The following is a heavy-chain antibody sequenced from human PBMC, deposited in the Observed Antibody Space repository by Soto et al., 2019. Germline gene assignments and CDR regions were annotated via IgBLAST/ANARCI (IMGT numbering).Heavy chain of an antibody. CDR1: GYRFTIYC. CDR2: IYPGDSDT. V-gene: IGHV5-51*01. D-gene: IGHD3-22*01. J-gene: IGHJ6*02. Sequence: GESLKFSCDGSGYRFTIYCIGWVLQMPGKGLDWMGIIYPGDSDTRYSPSFQGQVTISADKSISTAYLQWSSLKASDTAMYYCARHGPRVYYDNSDYYYYGMDVWGQGTTVTVSS. CDR3: ARHGPRVYYDNSDYYYYGMDV.